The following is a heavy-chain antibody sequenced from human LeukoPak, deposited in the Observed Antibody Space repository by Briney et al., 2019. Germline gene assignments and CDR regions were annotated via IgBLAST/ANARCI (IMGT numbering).Heavy chain of an antibody. V-gene: IGHV1-69*13. Sequence: SVKVSCKASGGTFSKYSISWVRQRPGQGLEWMGGITPLFGTANYAQKFQGRVTITADESASTAYMELSSLRSEDTAVSYCAREGGDSSGYYFDYWGQGTLVTVSS. CDR1: GGTFSKYS. CDR3: AREGGDSSGYYFDY. J-gene: IGHJ4*02. CDR2: ITPLFGTA. D-gene: IGHD3-22*01.